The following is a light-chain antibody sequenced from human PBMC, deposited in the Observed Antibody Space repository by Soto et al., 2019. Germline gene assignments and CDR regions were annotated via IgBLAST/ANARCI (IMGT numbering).Light chain of an antibody. CDR3: QQYGSSPET. J-gene: IGKJ1*01. CDR1: QSVSSSY. Sequence: EIVWTQSPGTLSLSAGGRSTLSGRGSQSVSSSYLAWYQQKPGQARRLLIYGASSRATGIPDRFSGSGSGTDFTLTVSRLEPEDFAVYYCQQYGSSPETFGQGTPVDIK. CDR2: GAS. V-gene: IGKV3-20*01.